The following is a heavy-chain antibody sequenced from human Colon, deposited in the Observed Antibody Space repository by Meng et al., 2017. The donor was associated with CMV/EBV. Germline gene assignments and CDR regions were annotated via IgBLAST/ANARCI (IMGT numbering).Heavy chain of an antibody. CDR2: INEDGSQK. CDR3: AKQLTGSAAWVFDP. D-gene: IGHD1-1*01. Sequence: GESLKISCAVSGFNFKSYWMSWARQAPGKGLEWVANINEDGSQKYYADSLKGRFTISRDNAKNSLDLQVISLRAEDTALYYCAKQLTGSAAWVFDPWGQGTVVTVSS. CDR1: GFNFKSYW. V-gene: IGHV3-7*01. J-gene: IGHJ5*02.